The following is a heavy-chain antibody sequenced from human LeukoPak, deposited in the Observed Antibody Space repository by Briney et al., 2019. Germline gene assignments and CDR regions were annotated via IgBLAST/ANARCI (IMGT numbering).Heavy chain of an antibody. Sequence: GGSLRLSCAASGFTLSDYYMSWIRQPPGKGLEWVSYISSNDGATYSADSVKGRFTISRDNAKNSLYLQMNSLRVEDTAVYFCARISAGTLFDYWGQGTLVTVPS. V-gene: IGHV3-11*01. CDR2: ISSNDGAT. CDR1: GFTLSDYY. J-gene: IGHJ4*02. D-gene: IGHD6-19*01. CDR3: ARISAGTLFDY.